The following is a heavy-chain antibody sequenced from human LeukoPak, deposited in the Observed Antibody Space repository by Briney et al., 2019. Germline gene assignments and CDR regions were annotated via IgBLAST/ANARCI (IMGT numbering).Heavy chain of an antibody. V-gene: IGHV4-59*06. J-gene: IGHJ4*02. CDR1: GGSISSYY. CDR2: IHYSGST. CDR3: ARYCSSTKCPFDY. Sequence: PSETLSLTCTVSGGSISSYYWSWIRQHPGKGLEWIGYIHYSGSTYYNPSLKSRVTISVDTSKNQFSLKLSSVTAADTAMYYCARYCSSTKCPFDYWGQGTLVTVSS. D-gene: IGHD2-2*01.